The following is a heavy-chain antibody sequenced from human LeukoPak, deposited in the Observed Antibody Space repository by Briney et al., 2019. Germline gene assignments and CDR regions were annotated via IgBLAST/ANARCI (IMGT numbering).Heavy chain of an antibody. CDR1: GFTFCSYA. Sequence: GGSLRLSCAASGFTFCSYAMNCVRDAPGEGGEWVSRFSGSGGSTYYADSVEGRFTISRDNSKNTLYLQMNSMRGEDTAVFSCAKEEGYCSGGTCAFDYWGQGTPVTVSS. D-gene: IGHD2-15*01. J-gene: IGHJ4*02. CDR2: FSGSGGST. CDR3: AKEEGYCSGGTCAFDY. V-gene: IGHV3-23*01.